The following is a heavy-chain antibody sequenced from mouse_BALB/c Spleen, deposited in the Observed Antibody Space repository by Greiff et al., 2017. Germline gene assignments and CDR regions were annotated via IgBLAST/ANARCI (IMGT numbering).Heavy chain of an antibody. CDR1: GYSITSDYA. CDR2: ISYSGST. Sequence: EVKLQESGPGLVKPSQSLSLTCTVTGYSITSDYAWNWIRQFPGNKLEWMGYISYSGSTSYNPSLKSRISITRDTSKNQFFLQLNSVTTEDTATYYCARRKHYGYDYAMDDWGQGTSVTVSS. CDR3: ARRKHYGYDYAMDD. V-gene: IGHV3-2*02. D-gene: IGHD1-2*01. J-gene: IGHJ4*01.